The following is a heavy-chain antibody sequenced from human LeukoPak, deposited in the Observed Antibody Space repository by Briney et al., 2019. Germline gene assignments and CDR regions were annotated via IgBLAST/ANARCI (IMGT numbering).Heavy chain of an antibody. J-gene: IGHJ4*02. CDR1: GFTFSSYS. CDR2: ISSSSSYI. Sequence: GGSLRLSCAASGFTFSSYSMNWVRQAPGKGLEWVSSISSSSSYIYYADSVRGRFTISSDNAQNSLYLQMNSLRAEDTAVYYLARSSIAAAGHYFDYWGQGTLVTVSS. CDR3: ARSSIAAAGHYFDY. D-gene: IGHD6-13*01. V-gene: IGHV3-21*01.